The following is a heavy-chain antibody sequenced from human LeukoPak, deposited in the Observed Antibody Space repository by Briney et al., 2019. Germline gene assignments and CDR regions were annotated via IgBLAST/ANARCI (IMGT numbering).Heavy chain of an antibody. CDR2: ISGSGGST. V-gene: IGHV3-23*01. CDR3: AKYSSGWYEGRYYYYGMGV. D-gene: IGHD6-19*01. J-gene: IGHJ6*02. Sequence: PGGSLRLSCAASGFTFSSYAMSWVRQAPGKGLEWVSAISGSGGSTYYADSVKGRFTISGDNSKNTLYLQMNSPRAEDTAVYYCAKYSSGWYEGRYYYYGMGVWGQGTTVTVSS. CDR1: GFTFSSYA.